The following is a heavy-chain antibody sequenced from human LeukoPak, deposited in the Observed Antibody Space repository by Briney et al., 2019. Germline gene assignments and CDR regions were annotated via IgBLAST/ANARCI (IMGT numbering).Heavy chain of an antibody. CDR2: IRYDGSNK. V-gene: IGHV3-30*02. J-gene: IGHJ4*02. Sequence: GGSLRLSCAASGFTFSSYGMHWVRQAPGKGLEWVAFIRYDGSNKYYADSVKGRFTISRDNSKNTLYLQMNSLRAEDTAVYYCAKTEMATIFRSGNYWGQGTLVTVSP. CDR1: GFTFSSYG. CDR3: AKTEMATIFRSGNY. D-gene: IGHD5-24*01.